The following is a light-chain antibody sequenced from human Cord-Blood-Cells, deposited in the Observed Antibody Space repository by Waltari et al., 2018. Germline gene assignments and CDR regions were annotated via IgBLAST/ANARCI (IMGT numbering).Light chain of an antibody. CDR1: QSVSSSY. V-gene: IGKV3-20*01. J-gene: IGKJ1*01. CDR2: GAS. CDR3: QQYGSSPPIT. Sequence: EIVLTQSPGTLSLSPGERANLSCRASQSVSSSYLAWYQQKPGQAPRLHIYGASNRATGIPDRFSGSGSGTDFTLTISRLEPEHFAVYYCQQYGSSPPITFGQGTKVEIK.